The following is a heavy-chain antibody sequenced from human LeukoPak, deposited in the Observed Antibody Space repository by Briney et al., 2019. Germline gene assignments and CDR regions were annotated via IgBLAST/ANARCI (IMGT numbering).Heavy chain of an antibody. D-gene: IGHD3-3*01. Sequence: GRSLRLSCAASGFTFSSYGMHWVRQAPGKGLEWVAVIWYDGSNKYYGDSVKGRFTISRDNSKNTLYLQMNSLRAEDTAVYYCARGSGLGLRFLEWLSKSDYYYYYMDVWGKGTTVTVSS. J-gene: IGHJ6*03. CDR2: IWYDGSNK. CDR3: ARGSGLGLRFLEWLSKSDYYYYYMDV. V-gene: IGHV3-33*01. CDR1: GFTFSSYG.